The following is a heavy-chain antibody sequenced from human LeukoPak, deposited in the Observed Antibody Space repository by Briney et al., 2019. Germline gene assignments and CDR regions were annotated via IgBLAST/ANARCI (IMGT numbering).Heavy chain of an antibody. CDR1: GSISSYY. Sequence: SETLSLTCTVSGSISSYYWSWIRQPLGKGLEWIGYIYTSGSTNYNPSLKSRVTISVDTSKNQFSLDLSSVTAADTAVYYCASPNGDWGQGTLVTVSS. CDR3: ASPNGD. V-gene: IGHV4-4*09. D-gene: IGHD4-17*01. J-gene: IGHJ4*02. CDR2: IYTSGST.